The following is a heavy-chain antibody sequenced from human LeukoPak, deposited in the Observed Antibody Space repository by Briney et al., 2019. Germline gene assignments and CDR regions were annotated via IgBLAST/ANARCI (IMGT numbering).Heavy chain of an antibody. CDR1: GFTFSSYS. Sequence: PGRSLRLSCAASGFTFSSYSMNWVRQAPGKGLEWVAVISYDGSNKYYADSVKGRFTISRDNSKNTLYLQMNSLRAEDTAVYYCARDSGITMVRGLDYWGQGTLVTVSS. CDR2: ISYDGSNK. V-gene: IGHV3-30*03. D-gene: IGHD3-10*01. J-gene: IGHJ4*02. CDR3: ARDSGITMVRGLDY.